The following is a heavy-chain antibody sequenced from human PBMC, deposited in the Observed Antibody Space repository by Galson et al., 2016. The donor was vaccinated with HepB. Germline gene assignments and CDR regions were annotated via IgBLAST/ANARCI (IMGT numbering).Heavy chain of an antibody. CDR3: ARGHIVATVDYYYYGLDV. CDR1: GYTFTSYA. D-gene: IGHD5-12*01. CDR2: INAANGDT. J-gene: IGHJ6*02. V-gene: IGHV1-3*01. Sequence: VKVSCKASGYTFTSYAMYWVRQAPGQRLEWMGWINAANGDTKYSQKLQGRGTITWDTSANTAYMELSSLRSEDTAVYYCARGHIVATVDYYYYGLDVWGQGTTVTVSS.